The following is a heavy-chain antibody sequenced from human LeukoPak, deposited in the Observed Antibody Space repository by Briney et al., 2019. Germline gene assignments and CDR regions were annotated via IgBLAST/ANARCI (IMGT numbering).Heavy chain of an antibody. V-gene: IGHV4-34*01. CDR2: INHSGST. D-gene: IGHD3-10*01. J-gene: IGHJ5*02. CDR1: GGSFSGYY. Sequence: PSETLSLTCAVYGGSFSGYYWSWIRQPPGKGLEWIGEINHSGSTNYNPSLRSRVTISVDTSKNQFSLKLSSVTAADTAVYYCARWGPKTQTWPYWGSGSYFWFDPWGQGTLVTVSS. CDR3: ARWGPKTQTWPYWGSGSYFWFDP.